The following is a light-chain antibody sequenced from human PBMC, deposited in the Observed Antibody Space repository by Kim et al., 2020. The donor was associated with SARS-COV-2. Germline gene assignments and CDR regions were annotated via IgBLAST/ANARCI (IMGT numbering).Light chain of an antibody. CDR1: EGVGNNY. CDR2: TAS. V-gene: IGKV3-20*01. CDR3: QQHANAPLT. Sequence: SPGERATLSCRASEGVGNNYLAWYQQKPGQAPTLLVYTASYRATGIPDRFSGSGSGTDFTLTVSRLEPEDFAVYYCQQHANAPLTFGGGTKVDIK. J-gene: IGKJ4*01.